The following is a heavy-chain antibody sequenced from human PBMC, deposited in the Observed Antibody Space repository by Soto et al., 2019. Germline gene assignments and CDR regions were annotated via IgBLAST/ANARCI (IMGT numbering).Heavy chain of an antibody. CDR1: GSTFPNYP. Sequence: PGGSLRLSCTASGSTFPNYPMHWVRQAPDKGLEWVAVISHDGVTKNSADSVKGRFTISRDNSRNTLYLQMNSLRIEDTAMYYCVGGGYSSSWERLDPWGQGTLVTVSS. V-gene: IGHV3-30-3*01. CDR2: ISHDGVTK. D-gene: IGHD4-4*01. J-gene: IGHJ5*02. CDR3: VGGGYSSSWERLDP.